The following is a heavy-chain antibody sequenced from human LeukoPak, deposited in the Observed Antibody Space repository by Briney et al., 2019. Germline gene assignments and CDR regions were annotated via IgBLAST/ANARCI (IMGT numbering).Heavy chain of an antibody. CDR1: GGSISSYY. J-gene: IGHJ4*02. CDR3: ARTTRYYGSGSYCDY. Sequence: SETLSLTCTVSGGSISSYYWSWIRQPPGKGLEWIGYIYYSGSTNYNPSLKSRVTISVDTSKNQFSLKLSSVTAADTAVYYCARTTRYYGSGSYCDYWGQGTLVTVST. D-gene: IGHD3-10*01. V-gene: IGHV4-59*12. CDR2: IYYSGST.